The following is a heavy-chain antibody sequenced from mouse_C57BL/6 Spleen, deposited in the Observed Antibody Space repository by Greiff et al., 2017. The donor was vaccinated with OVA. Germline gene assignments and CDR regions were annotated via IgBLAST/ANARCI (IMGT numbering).Heavy chain of an antibody. CDR3: ARQGDGGWEEAY. CDR1: GFTFSSYG. J-gene: IGHJ3*01. CDR2: ISSGGSYT. Sequence: EVQVVESGGDLVKPGGSLKLSCAASGFTFSSYGMSWVRQTPDKRLEWVATISSGGSYTYYPDSVKGRFTISRDNAKNTLYLQMSSLKSEDTAMDYCARQGDGGWEEAYWGQGTLVTVSA. D-gene: IGHD2-3*01. V-gene: IGHV5-6*01.